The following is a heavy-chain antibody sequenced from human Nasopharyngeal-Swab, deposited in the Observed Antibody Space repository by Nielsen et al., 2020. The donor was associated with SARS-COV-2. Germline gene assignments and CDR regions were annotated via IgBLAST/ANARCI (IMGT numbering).Heavy chain of an antibody. J-gene: IGHJ4*02. D-gene: IGHD2-2*02. Sequence: GESLKISCAASGFTFSSYSMSWVRQAPGKGLEWVSYISISSSIIHYADSVKGRFTISRDNAKNSLYLQMNSLRDEDTAVYYCARAPIPYGAFDYWGQGTLVTVSS. CDR3: ARAPIPYGAFDY. V-gene: IGHV3-48*02. CDR2: ISISSSII. CDR1: GFTFSSYS.